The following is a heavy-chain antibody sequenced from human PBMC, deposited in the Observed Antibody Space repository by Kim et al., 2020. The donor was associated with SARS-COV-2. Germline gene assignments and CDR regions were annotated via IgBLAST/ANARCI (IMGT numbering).Heavy chain of an antibody. J-gene: IGHJ4*02. CDR3: TTSASPQGQIVGATTTFDY. D-gene: IGHD1-26*01. V-gene: IGHV3-15*01. CDR1: GFTFNNAW. CDR2: IKSKGDGGTT. Sequence: GGSLRLSCAASGFTFNNAWMSWVRQAPGKGLEWVGHIKSKGDGGTTDYAAPVKGRFTISRDDSKDTLYLQMNSLKTEDTAVFYCTTSASPQGQIVGATTTFDYWGQGTLVTVSS.